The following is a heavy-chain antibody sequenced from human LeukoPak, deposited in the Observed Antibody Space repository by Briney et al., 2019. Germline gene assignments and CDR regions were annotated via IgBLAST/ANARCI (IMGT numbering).Heavy chain of an antibody. CDR2: INSDGSST. V-gene: IGHV3-74*01. CDR1: GFTFSSYA. D-gene: IGHD2-21*01. CDR3: AGGAFRYYYYMDV. J-gene: IGHJ6*03. Sequence: GGSLRLSCAASGFTFSSYAMSWVRQAPGKGLVWVSRINSDGSSTSYADSVKGRFTISRDNAKNTLYLQMNSLRAEDTAVYYCAGGAFRYYYYMDVWGKGTTVTVSS.